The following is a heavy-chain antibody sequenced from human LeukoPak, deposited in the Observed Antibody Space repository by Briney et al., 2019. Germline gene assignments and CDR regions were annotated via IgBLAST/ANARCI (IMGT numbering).Heavy chain of an antibody. CDR1: GFTFSNYG. Sequence: GTSLRLSCAASGFTFSNYGMHWVRQAPGKGLEWVAFISYDGSNKYYADSVKGRFTISRDYSKNTPYLQMNSLRAEDTAVYSCAKDHDYGDYATDYWGQGTLVTVSS. CDR2: ISYDGSNK. CDR3: AKDHDYGDYATDY. V-gene: IGHV3-30*18. D-gene: IGHD4-17*01. J-gene: IGHJ4*02.